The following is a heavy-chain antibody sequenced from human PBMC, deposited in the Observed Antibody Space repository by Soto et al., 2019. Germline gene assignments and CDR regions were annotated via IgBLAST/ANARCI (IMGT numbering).Heavy chain of an antibody. CDR3: ARWSPEGYRGRP. D-gene: IGHD5-12*01. CDR2: IYSGGST. V-gene: IGHV3-66*01. J-gene: IGHJ5*02. CDR1: GFTVSSNY. Sequence: EVQLVESGGGLVQPGGSLRLSCAASGFTVSSNYMSWVRQAPGKGLEWVSVIYSGGSTNYADYVKGRFTISRENPMNTLYVEMTGLSDEETAVYYCARWSPEGYRGRPWGQGTLVTVSS.